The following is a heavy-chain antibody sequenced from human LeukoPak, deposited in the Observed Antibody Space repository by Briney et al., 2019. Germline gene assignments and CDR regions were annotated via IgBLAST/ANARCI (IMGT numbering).Heavy chain of an antibody. J-gene: IGHJ4*02. CDR1: GFNFTTYA. V-gene: IGHV3-23*01. CDR3: ARDQFRDYFRGADY. D-gene: IGHD3-16*01. Sequence: GALRLSCAASGFNFTTYAMVWIRQAPGMGLEWVSALSGSGGGAFYADSVKGRFTISRDNSKNTLYLQMNSLRVDDTAVYYCARDQFRDYFRGADYWGQGTLVTVSS. CDR2: LSGSGGGA.